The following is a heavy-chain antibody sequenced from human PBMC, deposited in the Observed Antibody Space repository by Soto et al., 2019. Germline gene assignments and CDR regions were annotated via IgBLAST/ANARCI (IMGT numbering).Heavy chain of an antibody. CDR1: GYTFTGYY. Sequence: ASVKVSCKASGYTFTGYYMHWVRQAPGQGLEWMGWINPNSGGTNYAQKFQGWVTMTRDTSISTAYIELSRLRSDDTAVYYCARDGPLVAAAGSYYYGMDVWGQGTTVTVSS. V-gene: IGHV1-2*04. D-gene: IGHD6-13*01. CDR3: ARDGPLVAAAGSYYYGMDV. J-gene: IGHJ6*02. CDR2: INPNSGGT.